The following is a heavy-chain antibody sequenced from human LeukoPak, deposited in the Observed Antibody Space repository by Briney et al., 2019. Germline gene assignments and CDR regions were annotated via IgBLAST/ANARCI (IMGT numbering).Heavy chain of an antibody. CDR2: ISGSGGST. CDR1: GFTFSSYA. CDR3: ARDLRYCSGGSCSGY. J-gene: IGHJ4*02. V-gene: IGHV3-23*01. D-gene: IGHD2-15*01. Sequence: GGSLRLSCAASGFTFSSYAMSWVRQAPGKGLEWVSAISGSGGSTYYADSVKGRFTISRDNSKNTLYLQMNSLRAEDTAVYYCARDLRYCSGGSCSGYWGQGTLVTVSS.